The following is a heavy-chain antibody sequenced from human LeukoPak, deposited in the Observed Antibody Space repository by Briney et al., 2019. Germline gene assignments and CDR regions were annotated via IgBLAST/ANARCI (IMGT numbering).Heavy chain of an antibody. D-gene: IGHD1-26*01. V-gene: IGHV1-2*02. Sequence: ASVKVSCKASGYTFTGYYVHWVRQAPGQGLEWMGWINPYSGGTNYAQKFQGRVTMTRDTSISTAYMELSRLRSDDTAVYYFARVSGSNADFDYWGQGTLLTVSS. CDR1: GYTFTGYY. CDR3: ARVSGSNADFDY. CDR2: INPYSGGT. J-gene: IGHJ4*02.